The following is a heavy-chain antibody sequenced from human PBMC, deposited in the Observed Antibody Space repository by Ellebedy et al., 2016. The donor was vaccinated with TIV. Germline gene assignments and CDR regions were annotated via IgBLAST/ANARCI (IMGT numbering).Heavy chain of an antibody. V-gene: IGHV1-18*01. CDR2: ICSHSGNT. J-gene: IGHJ4*02. Sequence: ASVKVSXXASGYMFTNYGVSWLRQAPGQGLEWMGWICSHSGNTKYAQGFQDRVTLTKDTSSSTAYMELRSLRSDDTAVYYCARVGSSWYEEWGYWGQGTLVTVSS. CDR3: ARVGSSWYEEWGY. D-gene: IGHD6-13*01. CDR1: GYMFTNYG.